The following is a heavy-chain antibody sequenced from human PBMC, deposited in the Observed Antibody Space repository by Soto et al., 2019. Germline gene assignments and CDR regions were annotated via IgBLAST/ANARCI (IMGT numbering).Heavy chain of an antibody. CDR2: INAGNGNT. V-gene: IGHV1-3*01. Sequence: QVQLVQSGAEVKKPGASVKVSCKASGYTFTSYAMHWVRQAPGQRLEWMGWINAGNGNTKYSQKFQGRVTITRDTSASTAYMELSSLRSEDTAVYYCARDGDIVVVPAARPGAFDIWGQGTMVTVSS. D-gene: IGHD2-2*02. CDR3: ARDGDIVVVPAARPGAFDI. J-gene: IGHJ3*02. CDR1: GYTFTSYA.